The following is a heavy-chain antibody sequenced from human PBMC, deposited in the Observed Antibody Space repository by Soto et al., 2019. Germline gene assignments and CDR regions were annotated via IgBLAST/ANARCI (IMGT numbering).Heavy chain of an antibody. J-gene: IGHJ5*02. CDR3: VRDSARIVVVPRVDGDNWRDP. CDR2: ISGSSDNI. V-gene: IGHV3-11*06. CDR1: GFTFSDYF. Sequence: GGSLRLSCAASGFTFSDYFMSWIRKAPGKGLEWVSFISGSSDNIKYADSVKGRFTISRDNAKNSRYLQMNSLRAEDTAVYYCVRDSARIVVVPRVDGDNWRDPWGQGTLVTVSS. D-gene: IGHD2-2*01.